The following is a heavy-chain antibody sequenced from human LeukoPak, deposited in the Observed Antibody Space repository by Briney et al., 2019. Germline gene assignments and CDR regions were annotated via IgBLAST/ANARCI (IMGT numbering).Heavy chain of an antibody. CDR3: ARGAELANPHDN. CDR1: GYTFTSYN. J-gene: IGHJ4*02. D-gene: IGHD1-1*01. CDR2: INPSGGST. V-gene: IGHV1-46*04. Sequence: GASVKVSCKASGYTFTSYNMHWVRQAPGQGLEWMGIINPSGGSTSYAQKLQGRVTMTKDTSTRTVYMELSSLRSDDTAVYYCARGAELANPHDNWGQGTLFTVSS.